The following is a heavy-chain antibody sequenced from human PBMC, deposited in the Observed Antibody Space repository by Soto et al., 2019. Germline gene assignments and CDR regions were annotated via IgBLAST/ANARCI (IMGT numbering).Heavy chain of an antibody. J-gene: IGHJ4*02. V-gene: IGHV2-5*02. CDR2: IYWDDDR. CDR1: GFSLTTNGVA. CDR3: AHQKPTGYSLFDI. Sequence: QITLKESDPTVVKPTQTLTLTCTVSGFSLTTNGVAVGWIRQSPGQALEWLSLIYWDDDRRYSPSLASRLTINKDASRHQVVLTMTNMDPLDPGTYFCAHQKPTGYSLFDIWGRGTLVTVSS. D-gene: IGHD5-18*01.